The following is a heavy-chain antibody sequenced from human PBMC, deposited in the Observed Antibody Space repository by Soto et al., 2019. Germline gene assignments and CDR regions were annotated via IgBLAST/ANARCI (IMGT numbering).Heavy chain of an antibody. D-gene: IGHD1-7*01. J-gene: IGHJ5*02. V-gene: IGHV4-31*03. CDR1: GGSISSGGYY. CDR3: ARDITGTTTSDNWFDP. CDR2: IYYSGST. Sequence: SETLSLTCTVSGGSISSGGYYWSWIRQHPGKGLEWIGYIYYSGSTYYNPSLKSRVTISVDTSKNQFSLKLSSVTAADTAVYYCARDITGTTTSDNWFDPWGQETLVTVSS.